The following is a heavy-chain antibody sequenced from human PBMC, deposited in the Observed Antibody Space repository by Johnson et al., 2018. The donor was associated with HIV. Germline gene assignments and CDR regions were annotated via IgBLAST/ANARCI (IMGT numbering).Heavy chain of an antibody. CDR3: ARDPAAAALRAFDI. CDR2: IWYNGSNK. J-gene: IGHJ3*02. V-gene: IGHV3-33*01. Sequence: VQLLEPGGAFVQPGRSLRLSCAAPGFTFSNSALHWVRQAPGKGLEWVSVIWYNGSNKYYADSVKGRFTISRNNSKNTLYLQMNSLRAEDTAVYYCARDPAAAALRAFDIWGQGTMVTVSS. D-gene: IGHD6-13*01. CDR1: GFTFSNSA.